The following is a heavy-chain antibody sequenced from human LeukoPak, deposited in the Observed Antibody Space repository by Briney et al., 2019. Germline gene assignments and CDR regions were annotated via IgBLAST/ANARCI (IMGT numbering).Heavy chain of an antibody. Sequence: GGSLRPSCAASGFTFSSYSMNWVRQAPGKGLEWVSSISSSSSYIYYADSVKGRFTISRDNAKNSLYLQMNSLRAEDTAVYYCARDRRYCSGGSCYSIGAFDIWGQGTMVTVSS. D-gene: IGHD2-15*01. CDR1: GFTFSSYS. CDR2: ISSSSSYI. V-gene: IGHV3-21*01. J-gene: IGHJ3*02. CDR3: ARDRRYCSGGSCYSIGAFDI.